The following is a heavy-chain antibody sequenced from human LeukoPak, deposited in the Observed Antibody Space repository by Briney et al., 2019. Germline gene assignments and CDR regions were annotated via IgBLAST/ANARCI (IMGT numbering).Heavy chain of an antibody. D-gene: IGHD4-17*01. J-gene: IGHJ4*02. CDR2: FKQDVSEK. CDR3: ARGGSYGDYYFDY. V-gene: IGHV3-7*01. Sequence: TGGSLRLSCAASGFTFSSYWMSWVRQAPGKGLEWVANFKQDVSEKYYVDSVKGRFTISRDNAKNSLYLQMNSLRAEDTAVYYCARGGSYGDYYFDYWGQGTLVTVSS. CDR1: GFTFSSYW.